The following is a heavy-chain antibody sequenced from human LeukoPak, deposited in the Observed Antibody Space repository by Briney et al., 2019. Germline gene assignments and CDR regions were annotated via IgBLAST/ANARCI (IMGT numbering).Heavy chain of an antibody. D-gene: IGHD1-14*01. J-gene: IGHJ4*02. V-gene: IGHV3-74*01. CDR2: IISDGSST. CDR1: GFTFSSSW. Sequence: GGSLRLSCAASGFTFSSSWIHCVRQAPGKGLVWVSRIISDGSSTSCADSVKGRFTMSRDNAKNTVYLQMNGLKDGDTAVFYCARDGQPYYFDYWGQGTLVTVSS. CDR3: ARDGQPYYFDY.